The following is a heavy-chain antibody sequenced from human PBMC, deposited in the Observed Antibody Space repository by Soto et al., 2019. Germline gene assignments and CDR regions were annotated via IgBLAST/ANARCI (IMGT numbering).Heavy chain of an antibody. Sequence: SVKVYCKASGGTFSSYAISWVRRAPGQGLEWMGGIIPIFGTANYAQKFQGRVTITADKSTSTAYMEPSSLRSEDTAVYYCARGSSSSGGIDYWGQGTMVTVSS. D-gene: IGHD6-6*01. J-gene: IGHJ4*02. CDR1: GGTFSSYA. CDR3: ARGSSSSGGIDY. V-gene: IGHV1-69*06. CDR2: IIPIFGTA.